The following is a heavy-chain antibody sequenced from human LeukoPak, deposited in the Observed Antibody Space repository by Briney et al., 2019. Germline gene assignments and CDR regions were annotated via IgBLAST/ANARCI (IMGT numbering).Heavy chain of an antibody. CDR3: AREIDTSGHYYSGIGDY. Sequence: ASVKVSCKDSGYTFSDYYIHWVRQAPGQGLEWMGRITPNSGGTNYAQKFQGRVTMTRDTSISTAYMELSRLSSDDTAVYYCAREIDTSGHYYSGIGDYWGQGTLVTVSS. V-gene: IGHV1-2*06. D-gene: IGHD3-22*01. J-gene: IGHJ4*02. CDR1: GYTFSDYY. CDR2: ITPNSGGT.